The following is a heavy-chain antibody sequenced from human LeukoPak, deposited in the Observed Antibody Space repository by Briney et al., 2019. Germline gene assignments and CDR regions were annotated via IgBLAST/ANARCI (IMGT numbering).Heavy chain of an antibody. Sequence: GGSLRLSWIASALVFSNYGVSWVRQAPGKGLEWVSAISGSIATTYYADSVKGRFTIPRDNSKNTLYLQMNSLRAEDTAIYYCAKLRPPGQWHYYFDYWGQGTLVTVSP. CDR2: ISGSIATT. J-gene: IGHJ4*02. V-gene: IGHV3-23*01. CDR1: ALVFSNYG. CDR3: AKLRPPGQWHYYFDY. D-gene: IGHD6-19*01.